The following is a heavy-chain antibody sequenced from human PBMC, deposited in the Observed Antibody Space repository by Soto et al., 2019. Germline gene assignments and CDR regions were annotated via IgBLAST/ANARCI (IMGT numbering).Heavy chain of an antibody. D-gene: IGHD3-16*02. J-gene: IGHJ5*02. Sequence: ASVKVSCKVSGYTLTELSMHWVRQAPGKGLEWMGGFDPEDGETIYAQKFQGRVTMTEDTSTDTAYMELSSLRSEDTAVYYCATIDYDYVWGSYRPPRCWFDPWGQGTRVTVS. V-gene: IGHV1-24*01. CDR3: ATIDYDYVWGSYRPPRCWFDP. CDR2: FDPEDGET. CDR1: GYTLTELS.